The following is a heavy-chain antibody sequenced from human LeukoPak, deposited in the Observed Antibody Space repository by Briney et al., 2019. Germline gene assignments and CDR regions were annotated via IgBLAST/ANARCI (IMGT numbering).Heavy chain of an antibody. D-gene: IGHD1-26*01. CDR1: GFTFSSYW. Sequence: GGSLRLSCAASGFTFSSYWMSWVRQAAGKGLEWVSLISGSGGGTYYADSVKGRFTISRDNSKNTLYLQLNSLRVEDTAVYYCAKNRGAGSHYYYHMNVWGKGTTVTVSS. J-gene: IGHJ6*03. CDR3: AKNRGAGSHYYYHMNV. CDR2: ISGSGGGT. V-gene: IGHV3-23*01.